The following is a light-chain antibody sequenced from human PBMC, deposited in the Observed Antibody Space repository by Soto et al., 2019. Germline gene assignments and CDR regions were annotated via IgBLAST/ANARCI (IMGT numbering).Light chain of an antibody. CDR2: GAS. CDR3: QQYNNWPLT. V-gene: IGKV3-15*01. Sequence: DIVMTQSPATLSVSPGETATLSCRASQSVSSSLAWYQQKSGQAPRLLIYGASTRATGVPARFSGSGSRTEFTLTISSLQSEDFAVYYCQQYNNWPLTFGGGTKVDI. J-gene: IGKJ4*01. CDR1: QSVSSS.